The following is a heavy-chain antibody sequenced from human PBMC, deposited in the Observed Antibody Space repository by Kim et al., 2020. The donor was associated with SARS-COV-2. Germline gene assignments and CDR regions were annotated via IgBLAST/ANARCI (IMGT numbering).Heavy chain of an antibody. CDR3: AKGPYYYDSSGYYWVVGVGWFDP. D-gene: IGHD3-22*01. J-gene: IGHJ5*02. CDR1: GFTFSSYA. V-gene: IGHV3-23*01. Sequence: GGSLRLSCAASGFTFSSYAMSWVRQAPGKGLEWVSAISGSGGSTYYADSVKGRFTISRDNSKNTLYLQMNSLRAEDTAVYYCAKGPYYYDSSGYYWVVGVGWFDPWGQGTLVTVSS. CDR2: ISGSGGST.